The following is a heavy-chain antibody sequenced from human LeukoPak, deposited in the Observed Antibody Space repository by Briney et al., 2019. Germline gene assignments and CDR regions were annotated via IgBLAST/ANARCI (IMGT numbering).Heavy chain of an antibody. D-gene: IGHD2-21*02. J-gene: IGHJ6*02. Sequence: GGSLRLSCAASGFVVGGNYMSWVRQAPGKGLEWVSVIYSGGTTYYADSVKGRFSTSRDSSTSTLFLQMDSLRVEDTAMYYCARPTDGDSTRYGMDVWGQGTTVIVSS. CDR1: GFVVGGNY. V-gene: IGHV3-53*01. CDR2: IYSGGTT. CDR3: ARPTDGDSTRYGMDV.